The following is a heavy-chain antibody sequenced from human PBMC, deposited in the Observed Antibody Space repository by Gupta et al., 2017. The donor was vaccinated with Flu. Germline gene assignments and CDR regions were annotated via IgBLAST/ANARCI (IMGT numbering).Heavy chain of an antibody. D-gene: IGHD1-7*01. J-gene: IGHJ4*02. CDR2: IAYDGSNK. CDR1: GFTFSSFG. CDR3: AKGGLHNWNYDGDD. Sequence: QAQLVESGGGVVQPERSLRLSCVASGFTFSSFGMNWVRQAPGKGLEWVAVIAYDGSNKWHADSVKGRFTIARDNSKNTLYLQRNSLRPEDTAMDYCAKGGLHNWNYDGDDWGQGTRVTVSS. V-gene: IGHV3-30*18.